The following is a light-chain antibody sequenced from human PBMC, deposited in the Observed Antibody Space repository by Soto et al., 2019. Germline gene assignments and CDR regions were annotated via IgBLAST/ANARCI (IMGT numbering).Light chain of an antibody. V-gene: IGKV3-20*01. CDR3: LLFRGSPT. Sequence: EIVLTQSPGTLSLSPGESATLSCRASQSVTNVYIAWYQQKPGQAPRLLIYGASNRATDIPDRFSGSGSGTDFTLTISRLEPEDCAVYYCLLFRGSPTFGPGSRVHI. J-gene: IGKJ3*01. CDR1: QSVTNVY. CDR2: GAS.